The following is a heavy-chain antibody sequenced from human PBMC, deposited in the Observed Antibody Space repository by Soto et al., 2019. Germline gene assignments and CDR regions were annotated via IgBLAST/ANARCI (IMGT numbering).Heavy chain of an antibody. Sequence: QLQLEASGPGLVKPSETLSLTCTVSGGSISSSSYYWGWIRQPPGKGREWIGSIYYSGRPYYHPSRKSPCTISFITSTNLFSLKLSSVTAAYSAVYYCPIANIAAPPWFAPWGKGTLVTASS. V-gene: IGHV4-39*01. CDR1: GGSISSSSYY. CDR2: IYYSGRP. J-gene: IGHJ5*02. D-gene: IGHD6-13*01. CDR3: PIANIAAPPWFAP.